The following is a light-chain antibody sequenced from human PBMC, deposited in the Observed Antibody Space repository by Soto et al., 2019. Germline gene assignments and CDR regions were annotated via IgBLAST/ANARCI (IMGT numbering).Light chain of an antibody. Sequence: QYALTQPPSASGSPGQSVTISCTGTSSDVGGYNYVSWYQQHPGKAPKLMIYEVSKRPSGVPDRFSGSKSGNTASLTVSGLQAEDEADYYCSSYAVNNNLGVFGGGTQLTVL. CDR1: SSDVGGYNY. J-gene: IGLJ2*01. CDR3: SSYAVNNNLGV. V-gene: IGLV2-8*01. CDR2: EVS.